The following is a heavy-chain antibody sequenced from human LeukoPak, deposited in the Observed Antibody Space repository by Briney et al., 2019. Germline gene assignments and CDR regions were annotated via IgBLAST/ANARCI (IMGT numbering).Heavy chain of an antibody. CDR1: DGSINSYD. CDR2: INYNGST. J-gene: IGHJ3*02. Sequence: SETLSLTCSVSDGSINSYDWNWIRRPPGKGLEWIGYINYNGSTNYNPSLKSRVTISVDTSKNQFSLKLSSVTAAVTAVYYCARGSYGDYVLDDAFDIWGQGTMVTVSS. D-gene: IGHD4-17*01. CDR3: ARGSYGDYVLDDAFDI. V-gene: IGHV4-59*01.